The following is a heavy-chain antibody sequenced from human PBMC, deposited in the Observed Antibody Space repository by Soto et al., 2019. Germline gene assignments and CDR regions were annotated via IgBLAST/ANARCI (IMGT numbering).Heavy chain of an antibody. J-gene: IGHJ4*02. CDR1: GFAFSTYS. CDR2: ITSSGTT. V-gene: IGHV3-48*01. CDR3: ATSLYPSGPGWGRPVGY. Sequence: EVQLVESGGGLVQPGGSLRVSCAASGFAFSTYSFHWVRQAPGKRLEWISYITSSGTTYFADSIKGRFTISRDNAENSLYLQMNSLRAEDTAVYYCATSLYPSGPGWGRPVGYWGQGTLVTVSS. D-gene: IGHD2-8*02.